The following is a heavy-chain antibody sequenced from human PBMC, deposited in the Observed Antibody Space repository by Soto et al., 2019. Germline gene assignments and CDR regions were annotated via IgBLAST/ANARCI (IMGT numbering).Heavy chain of an antibody. J-gene: IGHJ5*02. Sequence: SETLSLTCAVYGGSFSGYYWSWIRQPPGKGLEWIGEINHNGSTNYNPCLKRRVTILADTSKNQLSLKLSSVTAADTAVYYCARIRRYIAARPGWFDPWGQGTLVTVSS. CDR3: ARIRRYIAARPGWFDP. CDR2: INHNGST. D-gene: IGHD6-6*01. CDR1: GGSFSGYY. V-gene: IGHV4-34*01.